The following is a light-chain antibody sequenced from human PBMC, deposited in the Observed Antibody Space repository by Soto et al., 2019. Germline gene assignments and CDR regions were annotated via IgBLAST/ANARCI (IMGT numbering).Light chain of an antibody. CDR1: GSNIGGNT. CDR2: SND. Sequence: QSVLTQPPSASGTPGQRVTISCSGSGSNIGGNTVNWYQQFPGTATKLLVYSNDRRPSGVPARFSGSASGTSASLAISGLQSEDEADYHCAAWDDSLNGPVFGGGTKLTVL. J-gene: IGLJ2*01. V-gene: IGLV1-44*01. CDR3: AAWDDSLNGPV.